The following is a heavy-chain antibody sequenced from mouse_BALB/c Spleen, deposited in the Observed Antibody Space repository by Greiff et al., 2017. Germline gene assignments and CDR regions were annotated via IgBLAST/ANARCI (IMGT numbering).Heavy chain of an antibody. CDR2: ISSGSSTI. CDR3: ARSTTVVAKRGYYAMDY. V-gene: IGHV5-17*02. CDR1: GFTFSSFG. Sequence: EVQLVESGGDLVKPGGSRKLSCAASGFTFSSFGMHWVRQAPEKGLEWVAYISSGSSTIYYADTVKGRFTISRDNPKNTLFLQMTSLRSEDTAMYYCARSTTVVAKRGYYAMDYWGQGTSVTVSS. J-gene: IGHJ4*01. D-gene: IGHD1-1*01.